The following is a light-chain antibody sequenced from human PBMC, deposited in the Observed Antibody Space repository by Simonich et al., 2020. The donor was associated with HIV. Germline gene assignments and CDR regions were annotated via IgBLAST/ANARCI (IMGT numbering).Light chain of an antibody. CDR3: QQYNTFPLT. CDR2: QAS. V-gene: IGKV1-5*03. Sequence: DIQMTQSPSTLSASVGDRVTITCRARQSISTWLAWCQQKPGKAPKLLIYQASRLESGVPSRFSGSVSGTEFTLTVSSLRPDDFATYYCQQYNTFPLTFGQGTRLEIK. J-gene: IGKJ5*01. CDR1: QSISTW.